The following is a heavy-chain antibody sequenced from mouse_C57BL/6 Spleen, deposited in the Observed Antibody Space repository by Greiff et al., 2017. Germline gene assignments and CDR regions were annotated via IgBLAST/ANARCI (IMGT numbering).Heavy chain of an antibody. V-gene: IGHV1-63*01. CDR3: AIDSSGPFAY. CDR1: GYTFTNYW. Sequence: VQLVESGAELVRPGTSVKMSCKASGYTFTNYWIGWAKQRPGHGLEWIGDIYPGGGYTNYNEKFKGKATLTADKSSSTAYMQFSSLTSEDSAIYYCAIDSSGPFAYWGQGTLVTVSA. CDR2: IYPGGGYT. D-gene: IGHD3-2*02. J-gene: IGHJ3*01.